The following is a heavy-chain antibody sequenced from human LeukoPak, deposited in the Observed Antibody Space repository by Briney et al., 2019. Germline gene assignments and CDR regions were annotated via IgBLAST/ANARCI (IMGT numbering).Heavy chain of an antibody. D-gene: IGHD6-19*01. CDR3: ARGTQWPDP. CDR2: IKHSGNT. V-gene: IGHV4-34*01. Sequence: SETLSLTCTISGGSISTCYWIWIPQPPGKALEWIGEIKHSGNTNHTRSLKGRVTMSIDTSTNQFSLKLNSVTAADTDVYYSARGTQWPDPWGQGTLLTVS. J-gene: IGHJ5*02. CDR1: GGSISTCY.